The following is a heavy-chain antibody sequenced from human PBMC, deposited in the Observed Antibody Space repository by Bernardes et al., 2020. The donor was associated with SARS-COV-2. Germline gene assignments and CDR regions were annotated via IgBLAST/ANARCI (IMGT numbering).Heavy chain of an antibody. CDR3: ARTPLQYWYFDL. V-gene: IGHV2-70*11. D-gene: IGHD4-4*01. CDR1: GFSLSPSGMC. Sequence: SGPTLVKPTQTLTLTCPFSGFSLSPSGMCVSWIRQPPGKALEWLARIDWDDDKYYSTSLKTRLTISKDTSKNQVVLTMTNMDPVDTATYYCARTPLQYWYFDLWGRGTLVTVSS. CDR2: IDWDDDK. J-gene: IGHJ2*01.